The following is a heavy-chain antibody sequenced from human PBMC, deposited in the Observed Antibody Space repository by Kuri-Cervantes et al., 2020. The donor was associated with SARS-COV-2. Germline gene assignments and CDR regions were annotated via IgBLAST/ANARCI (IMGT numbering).Heavy chain of an antibody. CDR3: TRDDFWGGYYPY. CDR1: GFTFGDYA. D-gene: IGHD3-3*01. CDR2: IRSKAYGGTT. V-gene: IGHV3-49*04. J-gene: IGHJ4*02. Sequence: GGSLRLSCTASGFTFGDYAMSWVRQAPGKGLEWVGFIRSKAYGGTTEYAASVKGRFTISRDDSKSIAYLQMNSLKTEDTAVYYCTRDDFWGGYYPYWGQGTLVTVSS.